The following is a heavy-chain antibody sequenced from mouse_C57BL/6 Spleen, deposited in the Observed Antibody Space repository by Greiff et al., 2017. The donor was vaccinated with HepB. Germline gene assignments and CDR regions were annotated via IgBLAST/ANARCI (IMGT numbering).Heavy chain of an antibody. CDR3: TRDRYGSDYFDY. Sequence: EVMLVESGEGLVKPGGSLKLSCAASGFTFSSYAMSWVRQTPEKRLEWVAYISSGGDYIYYADTVKGRFTISRDNARNTLYLQMSSLKSEDTAMYYCTRDRYGSDYFDYWGQGTTLTVSS. V-gene: IGHV5-9-1*02. CDR1: GFTFSSYA. CDR2: ISSGGDYI. D-gene: IGHD1-1*01. J-gene: IGHJ2*01.